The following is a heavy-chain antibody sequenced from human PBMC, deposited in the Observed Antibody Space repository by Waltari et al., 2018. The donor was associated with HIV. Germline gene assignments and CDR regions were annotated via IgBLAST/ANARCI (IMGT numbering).Heavy chain of an antibody. Sequence: QVQLVQSGAEVKKPGASVKVSCKASGYTFTSYDINWVRQATGQGLEWMGWMNPNRGNTGYEQKFQGTVTMTRKTSISTAYMELSSLRSEDTAVYYCARELKYSSSAWFDPWGQGTLVTVSS. CDR2: MNPNRGNT. D-gene: IGHD6-6*01. CDR3: ARELKYSSSAWFDP. CDR1: GYTFTSYD. V-gene: IGHV1-8*01. J-gene: IGHJ5*02.